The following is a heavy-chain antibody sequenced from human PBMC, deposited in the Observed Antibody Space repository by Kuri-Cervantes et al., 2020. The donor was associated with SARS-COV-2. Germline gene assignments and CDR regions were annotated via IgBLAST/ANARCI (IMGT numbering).Heavy chain of an antibody. V-gene: IGHV3-33*08. Sequence: GESLKISCAASGFTSSNYGVHWVRQAPGKGLEWVAVIWYDGSNKYYADSVKGRFTISRDTSKNTVHLQMNSLRVEDTAVYYCARNHSMDVWGTGTAVTVSS. CDR1: GFTSSNYG. J-gene: IGHJ6*03. CDR3: ARNHSMDV. CDR2: IWYDGSNK.